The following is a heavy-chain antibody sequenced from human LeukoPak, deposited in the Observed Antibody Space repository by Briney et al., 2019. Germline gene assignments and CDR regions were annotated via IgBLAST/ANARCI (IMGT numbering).Heavy chain of an antibody. CDR3: ANGGSLPRDY. D-gene: IGHD4-23*01. CDR2: ITGSGGST. J-gene: IGHJ4*02. V-gene: IGHV3-23*01. Sequence: PGGSLRLSCVASGFTFSNYAMCSVRQAPGKGLEWVSAITGSGGSTYYADSVKGRFNISRNNSKNTLYLEMNSLRAEDTAVYYCANGGSLPRDYWGQGTLVTVSS. CDR1: GFTFSNYA.